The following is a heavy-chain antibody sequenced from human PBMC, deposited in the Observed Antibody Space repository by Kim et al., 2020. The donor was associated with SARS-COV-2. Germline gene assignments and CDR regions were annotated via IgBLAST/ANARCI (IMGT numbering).Heavy chain of an antibody. CDR2: INHSGST. Sequence: SETLSLTCAVYGGSFSGYYWSWIRQPPGKGLEWIGEINHSGSTNYNPSLKSRVTISVDTSKNQFSLKLSSVTAADTAVYYCARRTQRGYSYGWVYWGQGTLVTVSS. J-gene: IGHJ4*02. V-gene: IGHV4-34*01. D-gene: IGHD5-18*01. CDR3: ARRTQRGYSYGWVY. CDR1: GGSFSGYY.